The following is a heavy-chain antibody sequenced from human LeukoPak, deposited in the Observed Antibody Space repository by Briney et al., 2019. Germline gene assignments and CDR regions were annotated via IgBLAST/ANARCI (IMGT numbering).Heavy chain of an antibody. CDR3: ARDGAYCSSTNCYFDY. V-gene: IGHV3-23*01. D-gene: IGHD2-2*01. CDR2: ISGSGGST. Sequence: PGGSLRLSCAASGFTFSSYAMSWVRQAPGKGLEWVSAISGSGGSTYYADSVKGRFTISRDNAKNSLYLQMNSLRAEDTAVYYCARDGAYCSSTNCYFDYWGQGTLVTVSS. J-gene: IGHJ4*02. CDR1: GFTFSSYA.